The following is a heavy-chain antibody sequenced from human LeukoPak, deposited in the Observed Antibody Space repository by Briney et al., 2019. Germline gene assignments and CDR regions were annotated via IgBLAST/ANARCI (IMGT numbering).Heavy chain of an antibody. CDR2: ITGSGGNT. Sequence: GGPLRLSRAASRFTFSNYAISSVRQAPWKGLEWVLDITGSGGNTHDADSVKGRFTIARDISKNPLYLQMTSLRAEYTAVYYCAKGIVPGAFDIWGQGTMVTVSS. D-gene: IGHD2-8*01. CDR3: AKGIVPGAFDI. J-gene: IGHJ3*02. CDR1: RFTFSNYA. V-gene: IGHV3-23*01.